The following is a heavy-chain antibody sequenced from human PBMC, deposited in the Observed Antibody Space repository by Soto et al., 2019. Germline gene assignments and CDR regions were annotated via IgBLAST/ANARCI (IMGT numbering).Heavy chain of an antibody. V-gene: IGHV4-59*08. Sequence: TSETLSLTCAVYGGSFSGYYWTWIRQPPGKGLEWIGYIFYSGSTNYNPSLKSRVTISLDTSKNQFSLKLNSMTAADTAVYYCASTRTLDAFDIWGQGTMVTVSS. CDR2: IFYSGST. J-gene: IGHJ3*02. CDR1: GGSFSGYY. CDR3: ASTRTLDAFDI.